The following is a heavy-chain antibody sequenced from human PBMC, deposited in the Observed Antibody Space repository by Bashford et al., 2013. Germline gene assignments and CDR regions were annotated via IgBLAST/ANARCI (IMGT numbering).Heavy chain of an antibody. D-gene: IGHD3-22*01. CDR1: GGSINGYY. V-gene: IGHV4-59*08. CDR2: IYYSGGT. Sequence: SETLSLTCTVSGGSINGYYWNWIRQPPGKGLEWIGYIYYSGGTNYNPSLKSRVTISVDTSKNQLSLNLSSVTAADTALYYCARTYYYDSSGYYGPYFDYWGQGTLVTVSS. CDR3: ARTYYYDSSGYYGPYFDY. J-gene: IGHJ4*02.